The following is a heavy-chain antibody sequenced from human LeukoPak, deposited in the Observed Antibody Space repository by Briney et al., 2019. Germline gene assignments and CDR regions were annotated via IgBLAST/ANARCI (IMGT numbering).Heavy chain of an antibody. D-gene: IGHD3-9*01. CDR1: GVSISSSEW. V-gene: IGHV4-4*02. Sequence: SETLSLTCAVSGVSISSSEWWIWVRQPPGQGLEWIGEIHRAGRTRYNPSLKSRVTMSMDYSKNQFSLNVSSVTAADTAIYYCGKTDIYFNPIDYWGPGSLVTDSS. J-gene: IGHJ4*02. CDR2: IHRAGRT. CDR3: GKTDIYFNPIDY.